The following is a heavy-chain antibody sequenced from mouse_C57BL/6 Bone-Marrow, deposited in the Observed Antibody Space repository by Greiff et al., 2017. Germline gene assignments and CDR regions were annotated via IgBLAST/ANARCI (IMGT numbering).Heavy chain of an antibody. V-gene: IGHV3-6*01. J-gene: IGHJ2*01. Sequence: LMESGPGLVKPSQSLSLTCSVTGYSITSGYYWNWIRQFPGNKLEWMGYISYDGSNNYNPSLKNRISITRDTSKNQFFLKLNSVTTEDTATYYCASRGYFDYWGQGTTLTVSS. CDR3: ASRGYFDY. CDR2: ISYDGSN. CDR1: GYSITSGYY.